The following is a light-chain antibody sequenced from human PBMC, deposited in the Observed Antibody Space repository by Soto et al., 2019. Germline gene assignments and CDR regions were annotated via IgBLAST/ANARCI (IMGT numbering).Light chain of an antibody. CDR2: GAC. CDR3: QQLNTYPIT. Sequence: IQLTQSPSSLSASVGDRVTITCRASQGISSYLAWYQQKPGKAPKLLIYGACTLEGGVPFRFSGSGSGTDFTLIISSVQPEDFATYYCQQLNTYPITFGQGTRLEIK. J-gene: IGKJ5*01. CDR1: QGISSY. V-gene: IGKV1-9*01.